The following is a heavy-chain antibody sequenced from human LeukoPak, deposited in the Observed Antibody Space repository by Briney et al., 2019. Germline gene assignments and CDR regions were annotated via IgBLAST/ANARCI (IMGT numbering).Heavy chain of an antibody. D-gene: IGHD6-13*01. CDR2: IWYDGRNK. CDR3: ATRGYSSY. V-gene: IGHV3-33*01. Sequence: GGSLRLSCAASGFTFSSYGVHWLRQPPDKGLEWVAVIWYDGRNKYYADSVKGRFTISRDNSKNTLYLQMNSLRAEDTAVYYCATRGYSSYWGQGTLVTVSS. CDR1: GFTFSSYG. J-gene: IGHJ4*02.